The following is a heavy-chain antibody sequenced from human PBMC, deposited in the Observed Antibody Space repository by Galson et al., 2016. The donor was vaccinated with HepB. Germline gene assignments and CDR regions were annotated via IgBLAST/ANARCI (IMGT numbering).Heavy chain of an antibody. CDR2: INLDGSTT. V-gene: IGHV3-74*01. J-gene: IGHJ6*03. Sequence: SLRLSCAASGFTFTTYWMHWVRQAPGKGLVWVSRINLDGSTTTYADSVKGRFTISRDSAKNTLYLQMNSVRAEDTAVYYCARDQPRISYGRRYYYMDVWGKGTTVTVSS. CDR3: ARDQPRISYGRRYYYMDV. CDR1: GFTFTTYW. D-gene: IGHD2-8*01.